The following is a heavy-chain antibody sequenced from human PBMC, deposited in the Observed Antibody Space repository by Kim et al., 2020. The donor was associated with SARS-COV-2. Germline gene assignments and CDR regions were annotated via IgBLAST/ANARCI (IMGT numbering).Heavy chain of an antibody. V-gene: IGHV3-33*01. D-gene: IGHD2-15*01. CDR1: GFTFSSYG. J-gene: IGHJ6*02. CDR3: ARDQAPANGGYPPWYPYYYYYGMDV. Sequence: GGSLRLSCAASGFTFSSYGMHWVRQAPGKGLEWVAVIWYDGSNKYYADSVKGRFTISRDNSKNTLYLQMNSLRAEDTAVYYCARDQAPANGGYPPWYPYYYYYGMDVWGQGTTVTVSS. CDR2: IWYDGSNK.